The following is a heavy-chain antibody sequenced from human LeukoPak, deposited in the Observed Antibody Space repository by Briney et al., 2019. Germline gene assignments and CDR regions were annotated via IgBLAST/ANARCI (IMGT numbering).Heavy chain of an antibody. D-gene: IGHD6-13*01. CDR1: GFTFSGYA. Sequence: HPGGSLRLSCAASGFTFSGYAMSWVRQAPGKGLEWVSAISGSGGSTYYADSVKGRFTISRDNSKNTLYLQMNSLRAEDTAVYYCAKDDHEVAAAGTGYDYWGQGTLVTVSS. CDR3: AKDDHEVAAAGTGYDY. CDR2: ISGSGGST. V-gene: IGHV3-23*01. J-gene: IGHJ4*02.